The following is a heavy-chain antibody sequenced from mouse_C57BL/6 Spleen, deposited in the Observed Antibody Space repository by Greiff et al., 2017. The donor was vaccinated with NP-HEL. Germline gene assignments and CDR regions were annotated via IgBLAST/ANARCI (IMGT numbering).Heavy chain of an antibody. V-gene: IGHV5-6*01. CDR2: ISSGGSYT. Sequence: EVKLMESGGDLVKPGGSLKLSCAASGFTFSSYGMSWVRQTPDKRLEWVATISSGGSYTYYPDSVKGRFTISRDNAKNTLYLQMGSLKSEDTAMYYCARHRLLREWFWYFDVWGTGTTVTVSS. CDR1: GFTFSSYG. J-gene: IGHJ1*03. CDR3: ARHRLLREWFWYFDV. D-gene: IGHD1-1*01.